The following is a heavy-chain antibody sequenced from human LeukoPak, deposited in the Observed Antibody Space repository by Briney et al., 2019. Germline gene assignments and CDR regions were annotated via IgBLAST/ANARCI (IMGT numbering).Heavy chain of an antibody. V-gene: IGHV1-8*01. J-gene: IGHJ4*02. CDR3: ARVSVAETYLDY. D-gene: IGHD6-19*01. CDR2: MNPNSGNT. Sequence: ASVKVSCKASGYTFTSYDINWVRQATGQGLEWMGWMNPNSGNTGYAQKFQGRVTMTRNTSISTAYMELSSLRSEDTAVYYCARVSVAETYLDYWGQGTLVTVSS. CDR1: GYTFTSYD.